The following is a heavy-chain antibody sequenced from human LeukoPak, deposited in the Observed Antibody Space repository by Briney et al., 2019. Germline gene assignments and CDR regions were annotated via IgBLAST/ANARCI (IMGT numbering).Heavy chain of an antibody. J-gene: IGHJ4*02. D-gene: IGHD2-21*01. CDR1: GFTFSNYG. CDR2: IRYDGNNK. Sequence: SGGSLRLSCAASGFTFSNYGMHWVRQAPGKGLEWVAFIRYDGNNKYYADSVKGRFTISRDNSKNILYLQMNSLRAEDTAVYFCAKAMSDGGDFPRGRGTLVTVSS. CDR3: AKAMSDGGDFP. V-gene: IGHV3-30*02.